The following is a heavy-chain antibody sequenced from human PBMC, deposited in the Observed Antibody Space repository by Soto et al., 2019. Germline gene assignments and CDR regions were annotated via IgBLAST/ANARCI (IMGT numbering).Heavy chain of an antibody. V-gene: IGHV4-59*01. J-gene: IGHJ5*02. CDR3: ARYSPPKKSYDSNPGWFDP. D-gene: IGHD3-22*01. CDR2: VYYTGST. CDR1: GGSINSYY. Sequence: QVQLQESGPGLVKPSETLSLTCTISGGSINSYYWTWIRQPPGKGLEWIGNVYYTGSTKYNPSLKGRVSISLDTSRTQFSLNLSSVTAADTAVYFCARYSPPKKSYDSNPGWFDPWGQGTLVAVSS.